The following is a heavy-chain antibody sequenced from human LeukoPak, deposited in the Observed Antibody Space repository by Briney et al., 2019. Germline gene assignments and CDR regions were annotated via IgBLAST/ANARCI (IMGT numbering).Heavy chain of an antibody. CDR3: ARDPRYGSGNWFDP. V-gene: IGHV3-30-3*01. D-gene: IGHD3-10*01. J-gene: IGHJ5*02. Sequence: AGGSLRLSCAASGFTFNNYAMHWVRQAPGKGLEWVAVISYDGSNKYYADSVKGRFTISRDNSKNTLYLQMNSLRAEDTAVYYCARDPRYGSGNWFDPWGQGTLVTVSS. CDR2: ISYDGSNK. CDR1: GFTFNNYA.